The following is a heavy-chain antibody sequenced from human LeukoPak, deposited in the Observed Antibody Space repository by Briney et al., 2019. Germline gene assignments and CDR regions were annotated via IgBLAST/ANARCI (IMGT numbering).Heavy chain of an antibody. J-gene: IGHJ6*03. CDR3: ARGVRQLDLKYYYYYFYMDV. D-gene: IGHD6-6*01. CDR1: GESFSTYY. CDR2: INHYGGT. V-gene: IGHV4-34*01. Sequence: SETLSLTCAVYGESFSTYYWTWTRQSPGKGLEWIGEINHYGGTNYNPSLKSRVTISADTSKNQFSLRLNSVTAADTSVYYCARGVRQLDLKYYYYYFYMDVWGKGTTVTVSS.